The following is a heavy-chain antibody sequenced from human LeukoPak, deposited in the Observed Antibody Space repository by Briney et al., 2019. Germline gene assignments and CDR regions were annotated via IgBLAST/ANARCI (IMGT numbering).Heavy chain of an antibody. V-gene: IGHV4-59*12. CDR1: GGSISSYY. D-gene: IGHD1-26*01. CDR3: ARRGGSYKGGEFDY. J-gene: IGHJ4*02. Sequence: SETLSLTCTVSGGSISSYYWSWIRQPPGKGLEWIGYIYYSGSTNYNPSLKSRVTISVDTSKNQFSLKLSSVTAADTAVYYCARRGGSYKGGEFDYWGQGTLVTVSS. CDR2: IYYSGST.